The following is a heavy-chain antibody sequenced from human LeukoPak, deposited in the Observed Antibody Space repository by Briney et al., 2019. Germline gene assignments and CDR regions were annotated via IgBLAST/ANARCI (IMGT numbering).Heavy chain of an antibody. CDR2: INWNGGST. V-gene: IGHV3-20*04. J-gene: IGHJ6*03. CDR1: GFTFDDYG. CDR3: ARDLRLTYYYYMDV. Sequence: GGSLRLSCAASGFTFDDYGMSWVRRAPGKGLEWVSGINWNGGSTGYADSVKGRFTISRDNAKNSLYLQMNSLRAEDTALYYCARDLRLTYYYYMDVWGKGTTVTVSS. D-gene: IGHD3-16*01.